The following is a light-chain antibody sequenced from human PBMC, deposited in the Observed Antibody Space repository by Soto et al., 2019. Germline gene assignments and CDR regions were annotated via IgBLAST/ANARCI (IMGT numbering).Light chain of an antibody. J-gene: IGKJ5*01. CDR3: QDYNYWPIT. V-gene: IGKV3-15*01. CDR2: GAS. CDR1: QNILSN. Sequence: EIVMTQSPSPLSVSPGERATLSCRASQNILSNLAWYQQKPCQAPRLLIYGASTRATGLPARCGGSGSGTEFTLTISSLQSEDVAAYYCQDYNYWPITFGQGTRVE.